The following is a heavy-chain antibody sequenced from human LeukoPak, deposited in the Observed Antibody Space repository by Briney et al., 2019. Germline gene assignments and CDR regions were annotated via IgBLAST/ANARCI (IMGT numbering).Heavy chain of an antibody. CDR3: ARGSGGYSSSWYDYAFDI. J-gene: IGHJ3*02. V-gene: IGHV4-4*07. CDR2: IDTSGNT. Sequence: SETLSLTCTVSGGSISSYYWSWIRQPAGKGLEWIGRIDTSGNTNYKPSLKSRVTMSVDTSKNQFSLKLSSVTAADTAVYYCARGSGGYSSSWYDYAFDIWGQGTMVTVSS. CDR1: GGSISSYY. D-gene: IGHD6-13*01.